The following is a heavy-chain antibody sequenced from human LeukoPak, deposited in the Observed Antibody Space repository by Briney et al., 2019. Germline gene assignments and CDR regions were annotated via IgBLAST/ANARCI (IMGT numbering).Heavy chain of an antibody. CDR2: IYYSGST. J-gene: IGHJ4*02. CDR3: ARENDYYGSGSYTYYFDY. CDR1: GGSISSYY. V-gene: IGHV4-59*01. Sequence: SETLSLTCTVSGGSISSYYWSWIRQPPGKGLEWIGYIYYSGSTNYNPSLKSRVTISVDTSKNQFSLELSSVTAADTAVYYCARENDYYGSGSYTYYFDYWGQGTLVTVSS. D-gene: IGHD3-10*01.